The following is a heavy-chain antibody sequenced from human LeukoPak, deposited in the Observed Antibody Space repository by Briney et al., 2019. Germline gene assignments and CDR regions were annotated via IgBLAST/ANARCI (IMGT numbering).Heavy chain of an antibody. CDR2: ISGSGGST. CDR3: AKDLGYSGSWYGETDFDY. J-gene: IGHJ4*02. CDR1: GFTFSSYA. D-gene: IGHD6-13*01. V-gene: IGHV3-23*01. Sequence: GGSLRLSCAASGFTFSSYAMSWVRQAPGKGLEWVSAISGSGGSTYYADSVKGRFTISRDNSKNTLYLQMNSLRAEDTAVYYCAKDLGYSGSWYGETDFDYWGQGTLVTVSS.